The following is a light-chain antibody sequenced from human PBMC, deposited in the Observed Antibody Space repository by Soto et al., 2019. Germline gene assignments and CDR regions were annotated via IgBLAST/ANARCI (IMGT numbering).Light chain of an antibody. J-gene: IGLJ3*02. Sequence: SYELTQPPSVSVSPGQTASITCSGDKLGDKYACWYRQKPGQSPVLVIYQDSKRPSGIPERFSGSNSGNTATLTISGTQAMDEADYYCQAWDSSTANWVFGGGTKLTVL. CDR1: KLGDKY. CDR2: QDS. CDR3: QAWDSSTANWV. V-gene: IGLV3-1*01.